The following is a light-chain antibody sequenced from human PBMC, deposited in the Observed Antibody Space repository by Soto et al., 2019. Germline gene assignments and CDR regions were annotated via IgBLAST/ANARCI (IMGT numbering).Light chain of an antibody. V-gene: IGKV3D-15*01. Sequence: MTQSPATLSVSPGERATLSCRASQTVRDNLGWYQQKPGQPPRLLIYGATTRATGIPARFSGSGSGTEFTLTISSLQSEDFAVYYCQQYNNWPLTFGGGTKVDIK. CDR2: GAT. CDR1: QTVRDN. CDR3: QQYNNWPLT. J-gene: IGKJ4*01.